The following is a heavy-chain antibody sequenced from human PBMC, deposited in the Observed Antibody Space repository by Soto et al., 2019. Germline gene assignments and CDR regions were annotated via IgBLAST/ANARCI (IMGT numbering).Heavy chain of an antibody. CDR1: GFTFSSYG. J-gene: IGHJ4*02. V-gene: IGHV3-30*03. CDR2: ISYDGSNK. CDR3: ATTIRITMVRGVTYYFDY. Sequence: QVQLVESGGGVVQPGRSLRLSCAASGFTFSSYGMHWVRQAPGKGLEWVAVISYDGSNKYYADSVKGRFTISRDNSKNTLYLQMNSLRAEDTAVYYCATTIRITMVRGVTYYFDYWGQGTLVTVSS. D-gene: IGHD3-10*01.